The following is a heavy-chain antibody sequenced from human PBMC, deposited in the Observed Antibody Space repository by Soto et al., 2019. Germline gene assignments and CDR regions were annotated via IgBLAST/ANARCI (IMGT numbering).Heavy chain of an antibody. CDR2: IYPSGST. Sequence: SETLSLTCTVSGGSISGHSWVWIRQPAGKGLEWIGHIYPSGSTSYNPSLRSRVTMSLDTSTNKIFLDLTSVTAADTAVFYCVRGRSYSVYDFWGPGTLVTVSS. V-gene: IGHV4-4*07. D-gene: IGHD5-12*01. CDR1: GGSISGHS. CDR3: VRGRSYSVYDF. J-gene: IGHJ4*02.